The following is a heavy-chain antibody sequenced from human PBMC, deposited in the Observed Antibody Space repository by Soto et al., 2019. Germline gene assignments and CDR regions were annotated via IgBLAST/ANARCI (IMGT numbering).Heavy chain of an antibody. CDR1: GYSFGGYW. D-gene: IGHD3-10*01. CDR2: IYPGDADT. CDR3: ARLPGVRGVFDGFNV. J-gene: IGHJ3*01. Sequence: GESVKISCKGSGYSFGGYWIGWVRQMPGKGLDWMGVIYPGDADTRYSASFHGQVTISADKSISTAYLQWSSLKASDTAMYFCARLPGVRGVFDGFNVWGQGTMVTVSS. V-gene: IGHV5-51*01.